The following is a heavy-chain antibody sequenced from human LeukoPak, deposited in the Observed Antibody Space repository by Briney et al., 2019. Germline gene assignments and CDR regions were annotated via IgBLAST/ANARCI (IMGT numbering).Heavy chain of an antibody. CDR1: GFTFSSYA. CDR3: ARGIAAVIDY. Sequence: PGGSLRLSCAASGFTFSSYAMHWVRQAPGKGLEWVAVISYDGSNKYYADSVKGRFTISRDNSKNTLYLQMNSLRAEDTAVYYCARGIAAVIDYWGQGTLVTVSS. CDR2: ISYDGSNK. J-gene: IGHJ4*02. V-gene: IGHV3-30*04. D-gene: IGHD6-13*01.